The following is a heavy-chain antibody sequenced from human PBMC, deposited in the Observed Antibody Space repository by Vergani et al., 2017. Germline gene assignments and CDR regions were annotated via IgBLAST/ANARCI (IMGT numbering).Heavy chain of an antibody. CDR1: GYTFTSYD. CDR2: MNPNSGNT. J-gene: IGHJ5*02. CDR3: ARGPGYDFWRGYYSLDP. V-gene: IGHV1-8*01. Sequence: QVQLVQSGAEVKKPGASVKVSCKASGYTFTSYDINWVRQATGQGLEWMGWMNPNSGNTGYAQKFQGRVTMTRNTSISTAYMELSSLRSEATAVYYCARGPGYDFWRGYYSLDPWGQGTLVTVSS. D-gene: IGHD3-3*01.